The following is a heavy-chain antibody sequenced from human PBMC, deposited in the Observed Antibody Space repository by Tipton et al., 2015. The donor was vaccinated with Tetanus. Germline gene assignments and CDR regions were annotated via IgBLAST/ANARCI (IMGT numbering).Heavy chain of an antibody. CDR1: GGSITSSTYY. Sequence: TLSLTCTVSGGSITSSTYYWGWIRQPPGKGLEWIGTFYSGGSIFYNPSFKSRATISVDTPKNQISLRLTSVASADTAVYYWARHSSWFDPWGQGTLVTVSS. D-gene: IGHD2/OR15-2a*01. CDR3: ARHSSWFDP. V-gene: IGHV4-39*01. CDR2: FYSGGSI. J-gene: IGHJ5*02.